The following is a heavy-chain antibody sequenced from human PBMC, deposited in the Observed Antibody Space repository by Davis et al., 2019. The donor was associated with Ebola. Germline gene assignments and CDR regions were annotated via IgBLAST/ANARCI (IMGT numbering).Heavy chain of an antibody. V-gene: IGHV3-30-3*01. D-gene: IGHD6-13*01. J-gene: IGHJ4*02. CDR3: ARGPESSPRRSYFDY. CDR1: GFTFSSYA. Sequence: GESLKISCAASGFTFSSYAMHWVRQAPGKGLEWVAVISYDGSNKYYADSVKGRFTISRDNSKNTLYLQMNSLRAEDTAVYYCARGPESSPRRSYFDYWGQGTLVTVSS. CDR2: ISYDGSNK.